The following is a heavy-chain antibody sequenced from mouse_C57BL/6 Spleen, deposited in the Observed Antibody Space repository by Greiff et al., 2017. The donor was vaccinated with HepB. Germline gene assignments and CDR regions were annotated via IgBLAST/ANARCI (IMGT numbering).Heavy chain of an antibody. CDR1: GYTFTDYY. CDR3: ARRRERQLRQYYAMDY. CDR2: INPNNGGT. V-gene: IGHV1-26*01. J-gene: IGHJ4*01. D-gene: IGHD3-2*02. Sequence: VQLQQSGPELVKPGASVKISCKASGYTFTDYYMNWVKQSHGKSLEWIGDINPNNGGTSYNQKFKGKATLTVDKSSSTAYMELRSLTSEDSAVYYCARRRERQLRQYYAMDYWGQVTSVTVSS.